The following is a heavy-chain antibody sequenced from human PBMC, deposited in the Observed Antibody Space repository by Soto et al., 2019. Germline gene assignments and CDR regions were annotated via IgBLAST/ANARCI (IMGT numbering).Heavy chain of an antibody. D-gene: IGHD5-18*01. CDR3: ARDGGTAMVLDP. CDR1: GGSISSNGYY. J-gene: IGHJ5*02. Sequence: QVQLQESGPGLVKPSQTLSLTCIVSGGSISSNGYYWNWIRQHPGKGLEWIGYIYHSGSTYYNPSRKTRATISPHTSKHRSSLTMIAVPAAATAMYYCARDGGTAMVLDPWGQGILVTVSS. V-gene: IGHV4-31*03. CDR2: IYHSGST.